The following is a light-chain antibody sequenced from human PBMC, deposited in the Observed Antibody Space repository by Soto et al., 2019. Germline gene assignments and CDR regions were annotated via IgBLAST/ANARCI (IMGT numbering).Light chain of an antibody. V-gene: IGKV3-20*01. CDR2: GAS. CDR3: HQYGSSPQT. CDR1: QSVSSN. Sequence: EVVRTQSPATLSVSQGERATLSCGASQSVSSNLAWYQQKPGQAPRLLIYGASSRATGIPDRFTGSGSGTDFTLTISRLEPEDFAVFYCHQYGSSPQTFGQGTKVDI. J-gene: IGKJ1*01.